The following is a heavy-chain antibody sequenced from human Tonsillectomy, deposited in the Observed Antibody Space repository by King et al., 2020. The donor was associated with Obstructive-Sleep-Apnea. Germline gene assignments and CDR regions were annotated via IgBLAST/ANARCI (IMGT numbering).Heavy chain of an antibody. J-gene: IGHJ4*02. CDR3: ARGDYGDYFRLGS. CDR1: GGSFSGYY. CDR2: INHSGST. V-gene: IGHV4-34*01. Sequence: QVQLQQWGAGLLKPSETLSLTCAVYGGSFSGYYWSWIRQPPGKGLEWIGEINHSGSTNYNPSLKSRVTISVDTSKNQFSLKLSSVTAADTAVYYCARGDYGDYFRLGSWGQGTLVTVSS. D-gene: IGHD4-17*01.